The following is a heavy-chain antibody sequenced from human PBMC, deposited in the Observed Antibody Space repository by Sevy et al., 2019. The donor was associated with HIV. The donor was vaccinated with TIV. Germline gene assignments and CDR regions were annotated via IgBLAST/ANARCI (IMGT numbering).Heavy chain of an antibody. Sequence: GGSLRLSCAASGFTFSSYTMNWVRQPPGKGLEWVSSISSSSTYIYYADSVKGRFTISRDNAKNSLYLQMNNLRAEDTAEYYCARYYDFWSGYPYYYGMDVWGQGTTVTVSS. J-gene: IGHJ6*02. V-gene: IGHV3-21*01. D-gene: IGHD3-3*01. CDR3: ARYYDFWSGYPYYYGMDV. CDR2: ISSSSTYI. CDR1: GFTFSSYT.